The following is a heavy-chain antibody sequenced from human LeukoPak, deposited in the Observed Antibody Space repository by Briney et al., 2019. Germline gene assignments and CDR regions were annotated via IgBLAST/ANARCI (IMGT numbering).Heavy chain of an antibody. V-gene: IGHV1-3*01. D-gene: IGHD2-15*01. CDR3: AREGGYCSGGSCYFWFDP. Sequence: ASVKVSCKASGYTFTSYAMHWVRQAPGQRLEWMGWINAGNGNTKYSQKFQGRVTITRDTSASTAYMELSSLRSEDTAVYYCAREGGYCSGGSCYFWFDPWGQGTLVTVPS. J-gene: IGHJ5*02. CDR2: INAGNGNT. CDR1: GYTFTSYA.